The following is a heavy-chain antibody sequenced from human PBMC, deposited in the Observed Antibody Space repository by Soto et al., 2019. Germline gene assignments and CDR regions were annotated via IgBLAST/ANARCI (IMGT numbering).Heavy chain of an antibody. V-gene: IGHV1-69*13. CDR2: IIPIFGTA. Sequence: SVKVSCKASGGTFSSYAISWVRQAPGQGLEWMGGIIPIFGTANYAQKFQGRVTITADESTSTAYMELSSLRSEGTAVYYCAGGGPEFANWFDPWGQGTLVTVSS. D-gene: IGHD2-15*01. J-gene: IGHJ5*02. CDR1: GGTFSSYA. CDR3: AGGGPEFANWFDP.